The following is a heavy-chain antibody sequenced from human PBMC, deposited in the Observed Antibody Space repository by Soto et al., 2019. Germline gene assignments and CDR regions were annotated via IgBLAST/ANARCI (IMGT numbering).Heavy chain of an antibody. Sequence: PSETLSLTCTVSGGSISSYYWSWIRQPPGKGLEWIGYIYYSGSTNYNPSLKSRVTISVDTSKNQFSLKLSSVTAADTAVYYCARVPNHYDILTGYYLDYWGQGTLVTVSS. CDR2: IYYSGST. CDR1: GGSISSYY. CDR3: ARVPNHYDILTGYYLDY. D-gene: IGHD3-9*01. J-gene: IGHJ4*02. V-gene: IGHV4-59*12.